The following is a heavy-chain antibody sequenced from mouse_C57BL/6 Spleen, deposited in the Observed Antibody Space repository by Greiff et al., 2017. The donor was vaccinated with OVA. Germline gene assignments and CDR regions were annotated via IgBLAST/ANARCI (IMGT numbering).Heavy chain of an antibody. D-gene: IGHD4-1*01. CDR3: ARGANWASYAMDY. CDR1: GYTFTSYW. J-gene: IGHJ4*01. CDR2: INPSSGYT. V-gene: IGHV1-7*01. Sequence: VQLQQSGAELAKPGASVKLSCKASGYTFTSYWMHWVKQRPGQGLEWIGYINPSSGYTKYNQKFKDKATLTADKSSSTAYMQLSSLTYEDSAVYYCARGANWASYAMDYWGQGTSVTVSS.